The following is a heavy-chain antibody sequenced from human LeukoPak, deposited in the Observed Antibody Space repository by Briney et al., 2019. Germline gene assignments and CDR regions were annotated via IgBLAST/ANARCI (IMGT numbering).Heavy chain of an antibody. Sequence: GGSLRLSCAASGFTFSSYSMNWVRQAPGKGLEWVSSISSSSSYIYHADSVKGRFTISRDNAKNSLYLQMNSLRAEDTAVYYCARDTPNQLRFLEWPLDYWGQGTLVTVSS. CDR2: ISSSSSYI. D-gene: IGHD3-3*01. CDR3: ARDTPNQLRFLEWPLDY. J-gene: IGHJ4*02. V-gene: IGHV3-21*01. CDR1: GFTFSSYS.